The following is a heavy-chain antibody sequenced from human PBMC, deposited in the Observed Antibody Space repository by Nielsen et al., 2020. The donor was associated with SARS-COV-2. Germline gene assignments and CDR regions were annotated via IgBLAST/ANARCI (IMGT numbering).Heavy chain of an antibody. CDR3: TRAPYSSGDFDF. Sequence: GESLKISCAASGFTFSSYAMHWVRQAPGKGLEWVAVISYDGSNKYYADSVNGRFTISRDTSKNTLYLQMNSLRVEDTAVYYCTRAPYSSGDFDFWGQGTLVTVSS. D-gene: IGHD6-25*01. CDR2: ISYDGSNK. V-gene: IGHV3-30-3*01. CDR1: GFTFSSYA. J-gene: IGHJ4*02.